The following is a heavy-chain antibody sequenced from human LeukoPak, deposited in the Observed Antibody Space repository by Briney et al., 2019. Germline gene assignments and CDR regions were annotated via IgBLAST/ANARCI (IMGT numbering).Heavy chain of an antibody. Sequence: ASVKVSCKASGYTFTGYYIHWVRQAPGQGLEWMGIIYPGGGSTNSAQKFQGRVIMTRDMSTSTVYMELSSLRSEDTAVYYCARDNDLDYWGQGTLVTVSS. CDR3: ARDNDLDY. J-gene: IGHJ4*02. D-gene: IGHD2-8*01. V-gene: IGHV1-46*01. CDR2: IYPGGGST. CDR1: GYTFTGYY.